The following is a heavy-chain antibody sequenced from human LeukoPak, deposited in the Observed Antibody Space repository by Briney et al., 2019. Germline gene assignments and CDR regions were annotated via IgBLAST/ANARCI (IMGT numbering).Heavy chain of an antibody. V-gene: IGHV3-13*01. CDR2: LGSAGDK. CDR1: GFILSDYD. Sequence: PGGSLRLSCAASGFILSDYDIHWVRQAIGKGLDWVSGLGSAGDKYHAGSERGRFTISREDAENSVYLQMNGLRPEDTAIYYCARAKRETSTRPWTSGMDVWGQGTTVTVSS. CDR3: ARAKRETSTRPWTSGMDV. D-gene: IGHD3/OR15-3a*01. J-gene: IGHJ6*02.